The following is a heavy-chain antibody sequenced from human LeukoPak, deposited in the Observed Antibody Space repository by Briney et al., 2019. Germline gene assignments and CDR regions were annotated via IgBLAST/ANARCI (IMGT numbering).Heavy chain of an antibody. CDR2: FIHSGST. V-gene: IGHV4-34*12. D-gene: IGHD5-18*01. CDR3: VIVDSAMIYH. Sequence: PSETLSLTCGVYGGSFSGYYWNWIRQPPGKGLEWIGEFIHSGSTDYNPSLKSRVTISADTSKNQFSLKLSSVTAADTAVYYCVIVDSAMIYHWGQGTLVTVSS. CDR1: GGSFSGYY. J-gene: IGHJ4*02.